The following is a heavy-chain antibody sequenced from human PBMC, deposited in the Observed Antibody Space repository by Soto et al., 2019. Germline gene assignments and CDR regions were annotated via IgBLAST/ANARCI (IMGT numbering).Heavy chain of an antibody. Sequence: QVHLVQSGSDVEKPGASVKVSYKASGYSFTSYGIGWVRQVPGQGPEWMGWISPYNGRTNYAQSVKGRVVMTTDISTNTVYLELRSLRSVDSAIYYCGRCRTDSYAMDVWGQGTTVTVSS. CDR1: GYSFTSYG. V-gene: IGHV1-18*01. CDR3: GRCRTDSYAMDV. J-gene: IGHJ6*02. D-gene: IGHD5-18*01. CDR2: ISPYNGRT.